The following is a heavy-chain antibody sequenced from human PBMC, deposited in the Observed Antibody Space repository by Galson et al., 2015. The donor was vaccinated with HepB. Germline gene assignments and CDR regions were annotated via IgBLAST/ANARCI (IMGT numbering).Heavy chain of an antibody. V-gene: IGHV3-21*05. CDR1: GFIFRSYS. CDR3: ARDPRYYDGSDYSDY. Sequence: SLRLSCAASGFIFRSYSMNWVRQAPGKGLEWVSYISSSTNDIYYADSARGRFTISRDNAKSSLYLQMYSKRAEDKAVYYCARDPRYYDGSDYSDYWGQGTLVTVSS. CDR2: ISSSTNDI. J-gene: IGHJ4*02. D-gene: IGHD3-22*01.